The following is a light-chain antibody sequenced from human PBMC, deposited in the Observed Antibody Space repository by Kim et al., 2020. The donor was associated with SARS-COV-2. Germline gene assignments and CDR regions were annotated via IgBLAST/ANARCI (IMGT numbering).Light chain of an antibody. CDR2: TAS. CDR3: QQAYSFPYT. V-gene: IGKV1-12*01. Sequence: SASVGDSVTITCRASEGISSWLAWCQQKPGKAPTLLIHTASTLQGGVPSRFSGSGSETDFTLTISSLQPEDFATYYCQQAYSFPYTFGPGTRVEI. CDR1: EGISSW. J-gene: IGKJ2*01.